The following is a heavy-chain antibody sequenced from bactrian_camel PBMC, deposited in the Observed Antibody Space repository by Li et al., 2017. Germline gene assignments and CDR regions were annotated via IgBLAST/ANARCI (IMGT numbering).Heavy chain of an antibody. V-gene: IGHV3S53*01. Sequence: HVQLVESGGGSVQAGGSLRLACAASGYIYSTYCMGWFRQAPGKEREGVAASAPDGSTAYADSVKGRFSLSKDGARNTLYLQMNSLNEEDTAMYYCTARYKACGWFPSRRGFTDWGQGTQVTVS. J-gene: IGHJ4*01. CDR3: TARYKACGWFPSRRGFTD. D-gene: IGHD1*01. CDR2: SAPDGST. CDR1: GYIYSTYC.